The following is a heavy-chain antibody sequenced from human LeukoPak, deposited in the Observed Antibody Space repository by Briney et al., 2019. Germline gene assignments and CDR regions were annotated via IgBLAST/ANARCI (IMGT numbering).Heavy chain of an antibody. CDR3: AKDLAAGIDY. CDR2: ISGSGGTT. Sequence: GGSLRLSCAASGFTFNNYAMNWVRQAPGKGLEWVSVISGSGGTTYYADSVKGRFTISRDNSKNTLYLQMNSLRAEDTAVYYCAKDLAAGIDYWGQGTLVTVSS. V-gene: IGHV3-23*01. CDR1: GFTFNNYA. J-gene: IGHJ4*02.